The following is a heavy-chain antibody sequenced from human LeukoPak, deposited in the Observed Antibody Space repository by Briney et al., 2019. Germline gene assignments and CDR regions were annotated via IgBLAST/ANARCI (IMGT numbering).Heavy chain of an antibody. V-gene: IGHV3-66*02. Sequence: GGSLRLSCAASGFTVSDNYMSWVRQAPGKGLEWISFIYNTGSTVYADSVKGRFTISRDNSKNTLYLQMNSLRAEDTAVYYCALAASIFGVVIDHDAFDIWGQGTMVTVSS. J-gene: IGHJ3*02. CDR3: ALAASIFGVVIDHDAFDI. CDR2: IYNTGST. D-gene: IGHD3-3*01. CDR1: GFTVSDNY.